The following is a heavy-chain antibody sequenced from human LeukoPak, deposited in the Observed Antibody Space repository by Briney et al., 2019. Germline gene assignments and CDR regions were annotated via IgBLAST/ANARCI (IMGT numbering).Heavy chain of an antibody. J-gene: IGHJ4*02. CDR3: ARIYCSSTSCNSFDY. D-gene: IGHD2-2*01. Sequence: PGGSLRLSCAASGFTFSSYGMSWIRQPPGKGLEWIGSVYYSGSTYYNPSLKSRVTISVDTSKNQFSLKLSSVTAADTAVYYCARIYCSSTSCNSFDYWGQGTLVTVSS. CDR2: VYYSGST. CDR1: GFTFSSYG. V-gene: IGHV4-39*01.